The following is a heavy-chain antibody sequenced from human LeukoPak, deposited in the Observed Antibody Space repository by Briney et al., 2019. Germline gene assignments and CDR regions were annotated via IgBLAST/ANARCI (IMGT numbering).Heavy chain of an antibody. CDR2: IYYSGST. CDR3: AREMVRGVINPYNWFDP. J-gene: IGHJ5*02. CDR1: GGSISSYY. V-gene: IGHV4-59*01. D-gene: IGHD3-10*01. Sequence: KSSENLSLTCTVSGGSISSYYWSWIRQPPGKGLEWVGYIYYSGSTNYNPSLKSRVTISVDTSKNQFSLKLSSVTAADTAVYYCAREMVRGVINPYNWFDPWGQGTLVTVSS.